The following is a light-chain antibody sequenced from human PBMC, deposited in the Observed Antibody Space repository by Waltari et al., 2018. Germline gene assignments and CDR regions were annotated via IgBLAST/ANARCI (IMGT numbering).Light chain of an antibody. J-gene: IGLJ2*01. V-gene: IGLV3-19*01. CDR3: HSRDTSSTRV. CDR2: GQN. CDR1: SLRRFH. Sequence: SSELPQDPSVSVALGQTVRITCQGDSLRRFHASWYQQRPGQAPILVLYGQNNRPSGIPDRFSGSTSGNTASLTITGAQAEDEADYYCHSRDTSSTRVFGGGTRLTV.